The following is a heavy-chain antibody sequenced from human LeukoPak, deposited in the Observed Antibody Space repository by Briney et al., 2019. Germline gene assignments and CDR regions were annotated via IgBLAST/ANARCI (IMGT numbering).Heavy chain of an antibody. CDR2: LYISGST. V-gene: IGHV4-4*07. CDR3: ARDLSGSLYFDY. J-gene: IGHJ4*02. D-gene: IGHD3-10*01. CDR1: GASISSYY. Sequence: SETLSLTCTVSGASISSYYYNWIRQTAGGGLEWIGRLYISGSTDYNPSLKSRVTISVDTSNNQFSLKLNSVTAADTAVYFCARDLSGSLYFDYWGQGVLVTVSS.